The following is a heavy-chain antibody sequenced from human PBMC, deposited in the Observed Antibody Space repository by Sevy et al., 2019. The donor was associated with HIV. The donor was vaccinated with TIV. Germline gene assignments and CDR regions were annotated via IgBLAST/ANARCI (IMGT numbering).Heavy chain of an antibody. CDR3: ARDSAPIVVVVAATELYMDV. CDR2: ISSSSSTI. D-gene: IGHD2-15*01. Sequence: GGSLRLSCAASGFTFSSYSMNWVRRAPGKGLEWVSYISSSSSTIYYADSVKGRFTISRDNAKNSLYLQMNSLRDEDTAVYYCARDSAPIVVVVAATELYMDVWGKGTTVTVSS. V-gene: IGHV3-48*02. J-gene: IGHJ6*03. CDR1: GFTFSSYS.